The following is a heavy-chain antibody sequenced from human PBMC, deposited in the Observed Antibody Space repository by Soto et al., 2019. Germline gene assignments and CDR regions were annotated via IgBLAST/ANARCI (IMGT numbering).Heavy chain of an antibody. CDR3: TREDYDFWSGYYTGNY. Sequence: PGGSLRLSCTASGFTFGDYAMSWFRQAPGKGLEWVGFIRSKAYGGTTEYAASVKGRFTISRDDSKSIAYLQMNSLKTEDTAVYYCTREDYDFWSGYYTGNYWGQGTLVTVSS. CDR2: IRSKAYGGTT. V-gene: IGHV3-49*03. D-gene: IGHD3-3*01. J-gene: IGHJ4*02. CDR1: GFTFGDYA.